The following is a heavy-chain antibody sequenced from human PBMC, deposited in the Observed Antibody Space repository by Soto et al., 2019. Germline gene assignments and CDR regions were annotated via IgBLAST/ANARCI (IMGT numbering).Heavy chain of an antibody. CDR3: ARGVTSFGVVPSYGMDV. CDR1: GDSVSSNSAA. D-gene: IGHD3-3*01. V-gene: IGHV6-1*01. J-gene: IGHJ6*02. Sequence: PSQTLSLTCAISGDSVSSNSAAWNSIRQSPSRDLEWLGRTYYRSKWYNDYAVSVKSRITINPDTSKNQFSLQLNSVTPEDTAVYYCARGVTSFGVVPSYGMDVWGQGTTVTVSS. CDR2: TYYRSKWYN.